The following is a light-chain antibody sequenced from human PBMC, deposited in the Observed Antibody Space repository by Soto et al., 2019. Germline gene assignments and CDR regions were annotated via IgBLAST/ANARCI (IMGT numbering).Light chain of an antibody. CDR2: GAS. CDR1: HSVSSS. V-gene: IGKV3-20*01. J-gene: IGKJ4*01. Sequence: EIVMTQSPATLSVSPGERATLSCRASHSVSSSLAWYQQRPGQAPRLLIYGASNRATGIPDRFSGSGSGTDFTLTISRLEPEDFAVYFCQQYGNSPLTFGGGTKVDIK. CDR3: QQYGNSPLT.